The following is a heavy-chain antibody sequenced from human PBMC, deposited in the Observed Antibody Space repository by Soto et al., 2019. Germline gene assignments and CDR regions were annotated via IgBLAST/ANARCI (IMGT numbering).Heavy chain of an antibody. Sequence: VQLQESGPGLVKPSETLSLTCTVSGGSISSYYWSWIRQPPGKGLEWIGYIYYSGSTNYNPSLKSRVTISVDTSKNQFSLKLISVTAADTAVYYCARRWGAAVDYWGQGTLVTVSS. D-gene: IGHD1-26*01. J-gene: IGHJ4*02. V-gene: IGHV4-59*08. CDR2: IYYSGST. CDR3: ARRWGAAVDY. CDR1: GGSISSYY.